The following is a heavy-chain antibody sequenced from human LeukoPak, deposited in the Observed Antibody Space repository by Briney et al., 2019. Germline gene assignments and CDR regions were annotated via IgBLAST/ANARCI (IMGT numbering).Heavy chain of an antibody. CDR3: ARGRNYYDSSGYYGY. J-gene: IGHJ4*02. CDR1: GGSISSYY. CDR2: IYYSGST. Sequence: PSETLSLTCTVSGGSISSYYWSWIRQPPGKGLEWIGYIYYSGSTNYNPSLKSRVTMSVDTSKNQFSLKLSSVTAADTAVYYCARGRNYYDSSGYYGYWGQGTLVTVSS. V-gene: IGHV4-59*01. D-gene: IGHD3-22*01.